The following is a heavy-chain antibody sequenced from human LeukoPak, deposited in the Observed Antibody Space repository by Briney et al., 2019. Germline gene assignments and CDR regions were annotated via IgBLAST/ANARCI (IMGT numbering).Heavy chain of an antibody. J-gene: IGHJ4*02. D-gene: IGHD6-13*01. CDR3: ARDRMAAAHFDY. V-gene: IGHV1-2*02. CDR1: GYTFTGYY. Sequence: ASVKVSCKASGYTFTGYYMHWVRPAPGQGLEWMGWINPNSGGTNYAQKFQGRVTMTRDTSISTAYMELSRLRSDDTAVYYCARDRMAAAHFDYWGQGTLVTVSS. CDR2: INPNSGGT.